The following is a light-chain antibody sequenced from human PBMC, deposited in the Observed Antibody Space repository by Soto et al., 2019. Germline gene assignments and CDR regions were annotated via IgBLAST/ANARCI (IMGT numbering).Light chain of an antibody. V-gene: IGKV3-15*01. Sequence: EIPIAQSLSTLLVSAGERATLSFWASQSVSSNLAWYQQKPGQAPRLLIYGASSRATGIPARFSGSGSGTEFTLTISSLQSEDFAVYYCQQYNNWHTFGQGTRLEIK. CDR1: QSVSSN. CDR3: QQYNNWHT. J-gene: IGKJ5*01. CDR2: GAS.